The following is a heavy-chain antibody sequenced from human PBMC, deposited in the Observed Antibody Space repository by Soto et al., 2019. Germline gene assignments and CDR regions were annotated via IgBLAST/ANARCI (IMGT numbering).Heavy chain of an antibody. J-gene: IGHJ4*02. CDR1: GFTFDDYA. V-gene: IGHV3-9*01. Sequence: EVQLVESGGGLVQPGRSLRLSCAASGFTFDDYAMHWVRQAPGKGLEWVSGISWNSGSIGYADSVKGRFTISRDNAKNSLYLQMNSLRAEDTALYYCAKDLYPMTTVTSPDYWGQGTLVTVSS. CDR2: ISWNSGSI. D-gene: IGHD4-17*01. CDR3: AKDLYPMTTVTSPDY.